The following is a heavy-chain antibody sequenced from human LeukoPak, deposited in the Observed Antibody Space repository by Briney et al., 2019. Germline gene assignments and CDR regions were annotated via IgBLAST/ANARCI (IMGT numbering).Heavy chain of an antibody. CDR3: AHSKRGGGYYINAFAV. D-gene: IGHD1-26*01. J-gene: IGHJ3*01. Sequence: SETLSLTCTFSVASTSAYYWSWIRHPPGKGLESIGYSYSGGNDNYNPSLKSRVTISIDTSENQFSLRLTSVTAADTAVYFCAHSKRGGGYYINAFAVWGQGALVTISS. V-gene: IGHV4-59*01. CDR2: SYSGGND. CDR1: VASTSAYY.